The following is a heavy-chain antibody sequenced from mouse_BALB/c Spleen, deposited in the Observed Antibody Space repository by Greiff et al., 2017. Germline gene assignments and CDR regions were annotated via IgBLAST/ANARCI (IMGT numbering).Heavy chain of an antibody. CDR2: ISYSGST. J-gene: IGHJ4*01. D-gene: IGHD1-1*02. V-gene: IGHV3-2*02. CDR1: GYSITSDYA. Sequence: VQLQQSGPGLVKPSQSLSLTCTVTGYSITSDYAWNWIRQFPGNKLEWMGYISYSGSTSYNPSLKSRISITRDTSKNQFFLQLNSVTTEDTATYYCARYGPYYAMDYWGQGTSVTVSS. CDR3: ARYGPYYAMDY.